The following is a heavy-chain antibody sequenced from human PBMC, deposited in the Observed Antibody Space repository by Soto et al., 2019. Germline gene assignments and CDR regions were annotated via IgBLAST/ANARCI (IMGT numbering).Heavy chain of an antibody. J-gene: IGHJ4*02. CDR2: IYYTGKT. CDR1: GGSISSNGHY. CDR3: ARAQWRYDS. Sequence: QVQLQESGPELVKPSQTLSLTCTVSGGSISSNGHYWTWIRQHPGKGLEWIAYIYYTGKTYYNPSLKSRLIIPVDTSKNQFCLNLLSVTAADTAVYSCARAQWRYDSCGQGTLVTVSS. D-gene: IGHD2-15*01. V-gene: IGHV4-31*03.